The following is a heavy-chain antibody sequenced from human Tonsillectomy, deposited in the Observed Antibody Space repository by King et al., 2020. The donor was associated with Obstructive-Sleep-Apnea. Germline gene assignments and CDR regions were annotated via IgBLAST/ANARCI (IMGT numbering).Heavy chain of an antibody. V-gene: IGHV3-9*01. J-gene: IGHJ4*02. CDR1: GFTFDDYA. Sequence: VQLVESGGGLVQPGRSLRLSCAASGFTFDDYAMHWVRQAPGKGLEWVSGISWNSGSIGYADSVKGRFTISRDNAKNSLYLQMNSLRVEDTALYYCVKGMNSGWYVDYFDYWGQGTLVTVSS. CDR2: ISWNSGSI. D-gene: IGHD6-19*01. CDR3: VKGMNSGWYVDYFDY.